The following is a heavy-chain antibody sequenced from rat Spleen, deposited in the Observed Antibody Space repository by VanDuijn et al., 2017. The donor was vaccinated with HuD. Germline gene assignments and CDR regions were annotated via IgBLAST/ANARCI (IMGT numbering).Heavy chain of an antibody. Sequence: EVQLVESGGGLVQPGRSLKLSCAASGFTFSDYGMAWVRQAPTKGLEWVATISYGDSSGHSSTYYRDSVKGRFTISRDNAKSILSLQMDSLRSEDTATYHCARRHYVYTDYFDDWGQGVMVTVSS. CDR3: ARRHYVYTDYFDD. D-gene: IGHD1-6*01. CDR2: ISYGDSSGHSST. CDR1: GFTFSDYG. V-gene: IGHV5-29*01. J-gene: IGHJ2*01.